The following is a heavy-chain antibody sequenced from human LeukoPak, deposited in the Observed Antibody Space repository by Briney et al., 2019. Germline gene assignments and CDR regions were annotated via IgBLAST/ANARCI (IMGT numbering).Heavy chain of an antibody. D-gene: IGHD3-22*01. CDR2: ISGSGGST. CDR1: GFTFSSYA. V-gene: IGHV3-23*01. Sequence: GGSLRLSCAASGFTFSSYAMSWVRQAPGKGLEWVSAISGSGGSTYYADSVKGRFTISRDNSKNTLYLQMNSLRAEGTAVYYCAKDTEYYYDSSGYSHTSYYYYYGMDVWGQGTTVTVSS. J-gene: IGHJ6*02. CDR3: AKDTEYYYDSSGYSHTSYYYYYGMDV.